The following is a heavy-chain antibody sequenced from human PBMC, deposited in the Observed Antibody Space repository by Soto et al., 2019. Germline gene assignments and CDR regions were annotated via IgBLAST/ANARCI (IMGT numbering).Heavy chain of an antibody. D-gene: IGHD3-16*01. CDR3: VMSPGERVVEH. Sequence: QVQLVQSGAEVKKPGASVKVSCKTSGFTFSSYGISWVRQAPGQGLEWMGWINVDDGKTYHAQKIQGRVTMTTDTSTSTAYMELRSLRSDDTALYYCVMSPGERVVEHWGQGTLVIVSS. CDR1: GFTFSSYG. CDR2: INVDDGKT. V-gene: IGHV1-18*01. J-gene: IGHJ1*01.